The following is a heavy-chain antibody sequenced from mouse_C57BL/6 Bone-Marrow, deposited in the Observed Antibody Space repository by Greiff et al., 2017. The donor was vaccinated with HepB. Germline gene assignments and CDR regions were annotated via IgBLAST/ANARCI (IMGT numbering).Heavy chain of an antibody. CDR2: ISNLAYSI. D-gene: IGHD1-1*01. V-gene: IGHV5-15*01. Sequence: EVKLVESGGGLVQPGGSLKLSCAASGFTFSDYGMAWVRQAPRKGPEWVAFISNLAYSIYYADTVTGRFTISRENAKNTLYLEMSSLRSEDTAMYYCARPHYGSSKDWYFDVWGTGTTVTVSS. CDR3: ARPHYGSSKDWYFDV. J-gene: IGHJ1*03. CDR1: GFTFSDYG.